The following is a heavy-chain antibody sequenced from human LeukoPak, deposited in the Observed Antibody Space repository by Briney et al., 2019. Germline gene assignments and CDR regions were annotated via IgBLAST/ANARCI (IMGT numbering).Heavy chain of an antibody. D-gene: IGHD6-19*01. J-gene: IGHJ6*03. CDR2: ISDSGPTM. CDR3: ARVASGWASYYYYMDV. Sequence: GGSLRLSCAASGFTFRNYEVNWVRQAPGKGLEWISSISDSGPTMYYTESVKGRFTISRDNARKSVYLQMNSLRVEDTAVYYCARVASGWASYYYYMDVWGRGTAVTVSS. CDR1: GFTFRNYE. V-gene: IGHV3-48*03.